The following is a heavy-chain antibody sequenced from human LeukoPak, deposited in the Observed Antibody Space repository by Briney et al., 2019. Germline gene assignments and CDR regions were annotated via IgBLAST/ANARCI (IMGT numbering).Heavy chain of an antibody. CDR2: VYFSGIT. V-gene: IGHV4-61*01. D-gene: IGHD5-12*01. J-gene: IGHJ4*02. CDR3: ARSMSGYDFTPFDY. CDR1: DGSVSSSHYY. Sequence: SETLSLTCTVSDGSVSSSHYYWSWIRQPPGKGLEWIGYVYFSGITNYNPSLKSRVAISVDTSKNEFSLKLNSVTAADTAVYYCARSMSGYDFTPFDYWGQGTLVTVSS.